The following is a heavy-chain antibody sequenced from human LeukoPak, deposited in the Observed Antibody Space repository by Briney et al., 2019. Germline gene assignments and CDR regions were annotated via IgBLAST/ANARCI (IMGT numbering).Heavy chain of an antibody. J-gene: IGHJ4*02. CDR2: IYYTANT. CDR3: ARHRGASFDS. CDR1: GDSISGDY. D-gene: IGHD1-26*01. Sequence: SETLSLTCTVSGDSISGDYWSWIRQPPGKRLEWIGYIYYTANTTYNPSLNSRVTMSIDTSTKLFSLRLTSVTAADTAVYFCARHRGASFDSWGQGNLVTVSS. V-gene: IGHV4-59*08.